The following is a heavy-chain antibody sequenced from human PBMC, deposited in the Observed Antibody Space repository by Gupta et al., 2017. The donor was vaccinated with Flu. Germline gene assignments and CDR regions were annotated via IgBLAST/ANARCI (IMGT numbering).Heavy chain of an antibody. Sequence: EVQLVESGGGLVQPGGSLRLSCAASGFTFSSYWMHWVRQAPGKGLVWVSRINIDGTTTGYADSVNGRFTLSRDNAKNTLYLQMSSLRAEDTAVYYCVREWRVGFDPWGLGTLVTVSS. J-gene: IGHJ5*02. CDR2: INIDGTTT. CDR1: GFTFSSYW. V-gene: IGHV3-74*01. CDR3: VREWRVGFDP. D-gene: IGHD3-3*01.